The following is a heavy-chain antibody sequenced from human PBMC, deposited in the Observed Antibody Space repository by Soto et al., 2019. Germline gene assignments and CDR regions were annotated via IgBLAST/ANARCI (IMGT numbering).Heavy chain of an antibody. J-gene: IGHJ3*02. V-gene: IGHV3-33*01. CDR1: GFTFSSYG. CDR2: IWYDGSNK. Sequence: GAAQRRSCAASGFTFSSYGMQWVRQAPGKGLEWVAVIWYDGSNKYYADSVKGRFTISRDNSKNTLYLQMNSLGAEDTAVYYCARESQSLAFDIWGQGTMVTVSS. CDR3: ARESQSLAFDI.